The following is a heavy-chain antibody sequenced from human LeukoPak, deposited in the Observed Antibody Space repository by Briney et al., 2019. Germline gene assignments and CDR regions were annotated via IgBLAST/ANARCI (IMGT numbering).Heavy chain of an antibody. CDR3: ARDLPNTVTQGVFDY. CDR2: IKYDGIEK. J-gene: IGHJ4*02. Sequence: PGGSLRLSCAASGFTFSTYWMAWVRQAPGKGLEWVANIKYDGIEKYYVDSVKGRFTISRDNAKKSLYLQMNSLRDEDTAVYYCARDLPNTVTQGVFDYWGQGTLVTVSS. D-gene: IGHD4-17*01. V-gene: IGHV3-7*01. CDR1: GFTFSTYW.